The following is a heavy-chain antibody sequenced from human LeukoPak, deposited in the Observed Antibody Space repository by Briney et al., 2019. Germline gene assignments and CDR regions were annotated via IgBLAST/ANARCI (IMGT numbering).Heavy chain of an antibody. J-gene: IGHJ6*02. CDR2: INTNTGNP. CDR1: GYTFTSYA. Sequence: ASVTVSCTASGYTFTSYAMNWVRQAPGQGLEGMGWINTNTGNPTYAQGFTGRFVFSLDTSVSTAYLQISSLKAEDTAVYYCAREGDSSKAAYYYYGMDVWGQGTTVTVSS. V-gene: IGHV7-4-1*02. CDR3: AREGDSSKAAYYYYGMDV. D-gene: IGHD6-13*01.